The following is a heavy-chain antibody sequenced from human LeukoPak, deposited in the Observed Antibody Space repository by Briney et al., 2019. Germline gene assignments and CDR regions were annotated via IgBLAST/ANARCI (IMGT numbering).Heavy chain of an antibody. V-gene: IGHV4-59*01. D-gene: IGHD4-23*01. CDR3: ARHRSDTGGKKGVNWFDP. Sequence: SETLSLTCSVSGGSIKNYYWSWIRQPPGKGLEWLGNIYFGGTSDYNSSLKSRLTISVDTFKNQLSLNLQSVTAADTATYYCARHRSDTGGKKGVNWFDPWGQGTLVTVSS. CDR2: IYFGGTS. J-gene: IGHJ5*02. CDR1: GGSIKNYY.